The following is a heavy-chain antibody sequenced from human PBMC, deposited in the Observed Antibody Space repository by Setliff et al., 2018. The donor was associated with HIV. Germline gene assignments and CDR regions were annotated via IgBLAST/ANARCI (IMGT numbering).Heavy chain of an antibody. Sequence: SETLSLTCAVYGGSFSGYYWSWIRQPPGKGLEWIGEIIHSGSTNYNPSLKSRVTISVDTSKSQFSLKLSSVTAADTAVYYCARDQRLSYWGQGTLVTVSS. J-gene: IGHJ4*02. CDR1: GGSFSGYY. CDR2: IIHSGST. V-gene: IGHV4-34*12. CDR3: ARDQRLSY.